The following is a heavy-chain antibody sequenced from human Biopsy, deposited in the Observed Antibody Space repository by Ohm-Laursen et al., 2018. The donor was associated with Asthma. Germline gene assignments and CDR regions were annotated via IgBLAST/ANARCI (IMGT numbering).Heavy chain of an antibody. CDR2: ISGYNGDT. V-gene: IGHV1-18*04. Sequence: ASVKVSCKTSGYTFSNYAISWARQAPGQGLEWMGWISGYNGDTKFAQNVKGRLSLTTDTSTSTAYMELRSLTSDDTAVYYCVRDKVVVVPGSKGPTDWFDPWGQGTLVTVSS. CDR1: GYTFSNYA. J-gene: IGHJ5*02. D-gene: IGHD2-15*01. CDR3: VRDKVVVVPGSKGPTDWFDP.